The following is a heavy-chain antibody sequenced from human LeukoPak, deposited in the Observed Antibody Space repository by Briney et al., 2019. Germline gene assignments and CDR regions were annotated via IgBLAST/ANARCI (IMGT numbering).Heavy chain of an antibody. J-gene: IGHJ4*02. CDR3: TTDYVWGSYRYAYYFDY. D-gene: IGHD3-16*02. V-gene: IGHV3-15*01. CDR2: IKSKTDGGTT. CDR1: GFTFSNAW. Sequence: GGSLRLSCAASGFTFSNAWMSWVRQAPGKGLEWVGRIKSKTDGGTTDYAAPVKGRFTISRDDSKNTLYLQMNSLKTEDTAVYYCTTDYVWGSYRYAYYFDYWGQGTLVTVSS.